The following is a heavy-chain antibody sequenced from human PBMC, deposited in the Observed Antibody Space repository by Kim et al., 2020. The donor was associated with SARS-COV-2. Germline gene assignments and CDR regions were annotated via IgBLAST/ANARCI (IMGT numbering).Heavy chain of an antibody. J-gene: IGHJ5*02. CDR3: AREVGGNGDYEGWFDP. V-gene: IGHV3-33*01. Sequence: GGSLRLSCAASGFTLSSNGMHWVRQAPGKGLEWVAVVWNDGSKDYYGDSVKGRFTISRDIPKNTLYLEMNSLRVEDTAVYYCAREVGGNGDYEGWFDPWGQGTLVTVSS. CDR1: GFTLSSNG. D-gene: IGHD4-17*01. CDR2: VWNDGSKD.